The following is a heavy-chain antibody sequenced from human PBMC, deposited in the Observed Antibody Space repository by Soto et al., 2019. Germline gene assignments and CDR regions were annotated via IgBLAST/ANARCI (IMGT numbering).Heavy chain of an antibody. Sequence: SETLSLTCTVSGGSISSGGYYWSWIRQTPGKGLEWIGHIFYSGTTYYNPSLKSRLTISVDTSKNHFSLRLTSVTAADTAVYYCARDLWVEPELYYYGMDVWGQGTTVTVSS. J-gene: IGHJ6*02. CDR2: IFYSGTT. CDR3: ARDLWVEPELYYYGMDV. V-gene: IGHV4-30-4*01. CDR1: GGSISSGGYY. D-gene: IGHD1-1*01.